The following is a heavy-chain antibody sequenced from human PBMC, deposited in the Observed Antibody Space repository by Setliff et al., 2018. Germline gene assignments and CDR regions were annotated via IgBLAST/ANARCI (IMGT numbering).Heavy chain of an antibody. CDR1: GGSISSSSYY. Sequence: SETLSLTCTVSGGSISSSSYYWGWIRQPPGKGLEWIGSIYYSGSTYYNPSLKSRVTISVDTSRIHFSLKLRSVTAADTAVYYCARVTGFLYMDVWGKGTTVTVSS. D-gene: IGHD3-3*01. V-gene: IGHV4-39*02. CDR2: IYYSGST. CDR3: ARVTGFLYMDV. J-gene: IGHJ6*03.